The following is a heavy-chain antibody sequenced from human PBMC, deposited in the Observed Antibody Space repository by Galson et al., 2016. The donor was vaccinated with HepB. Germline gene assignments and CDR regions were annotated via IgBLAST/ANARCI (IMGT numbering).Heavy chain of an antibody. CDR3: ARDPGYSAFDI. CDR1: GFTFSDHY. D-gene: IGHD5-12*01. CDR2: INQDGSEK. Sequence: SLRLSCATSGFTFSDHYIDWVRQAPGKGLELAANINQDGSEKSYVDSAKGRFTISRDNAKNSLYLQMNSLRAEDTAVYFCARDPGYSAFDIWGQGTMVTVSS. V-gene: IGHV3-7*04. J-gene: IGHJ3*02.